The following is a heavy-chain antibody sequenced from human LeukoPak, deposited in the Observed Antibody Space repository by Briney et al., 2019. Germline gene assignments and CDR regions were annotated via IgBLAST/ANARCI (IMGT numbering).Heavy chain of an antibody. D-gene: IGHD6-25*01. CDR2: FYTSGST. CDR3: ARDARLHYYFDY. V-gene: IGHV4-4*07. J-gene: IGHJ4*02. CDR1: DGSIVSYY. Sequence: ETLSHTCSVADGSIVSYYWSWIRQTAGKGLEWIGRFYTSGSTNYNPSLKSRVTMSIDTSKNQFSLKLSSVTAADTAVYYCARDARLHYYFDYWGQGTLVTVSS.